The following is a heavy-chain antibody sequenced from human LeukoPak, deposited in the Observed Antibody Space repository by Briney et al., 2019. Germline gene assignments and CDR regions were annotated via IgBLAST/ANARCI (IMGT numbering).Heavy chain of an antibody. J-gene: IGHJ6*02. V-gene: IGHV1-18*01. D-gene: IGHD3-3*01. CDR2: ISAYNGNT. CDR1: GYTFTSYG. Sequence: ASVEVSCKASGYTFTSYGISWVRQAPGQGLEWMGWISAYNGNTNYAQKLQGRVTMTTDTSTSTAYMELRSLRSDDTAVYYCARDSNTIFGVVIHYGMDVWGQGTTVTVSS. CDR3: ARDSNTIFGVVIHYGMDV.